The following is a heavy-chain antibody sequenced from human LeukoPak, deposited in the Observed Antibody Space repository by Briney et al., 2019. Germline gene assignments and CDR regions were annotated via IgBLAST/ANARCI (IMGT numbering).Heavy chain of an antibody. CDR3: ARGREPNDY. J-gene: IGHJ4*02. V-gene: IGHV3-30*01. D-gene: IGHD1-14*01. Sequence: GRSLRLSCAASGFTFSSYAMHWVRQAPGKGLEWVAVISYDGSNKYYADSVKGRFTISRDNSKNTLYLQMNSLRAEDTAVYYWARGREPNDYWGQGTLVTVSS. CDR1: GFTFSSYA. CDR2: ISYDGSNK.